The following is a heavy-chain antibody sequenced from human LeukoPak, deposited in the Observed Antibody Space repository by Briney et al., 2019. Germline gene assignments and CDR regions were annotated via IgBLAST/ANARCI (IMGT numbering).Heavy chain of an antibody. CDR3: ARVDTAMVNDY. D-gene: IGHD5-18*01. Sequence: GASVKVSCTASGYTFTSYYMHWVRQAPGQGLEWMGIINPSGGSTSYAQKFQGRVTMTRDTSTSTVYMELSSLRSVDTAVYYCARVDTAMVNDYWGQGTLVTVSS. J-gene: IGHJ4*02. V-gene: IGHV1-46*01. CDR1: GYTFTSYY. CDR2: INPSGGST.